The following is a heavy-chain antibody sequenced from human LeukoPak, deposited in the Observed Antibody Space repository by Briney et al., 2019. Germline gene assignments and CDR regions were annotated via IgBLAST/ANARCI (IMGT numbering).Heavy chain of an antibody. V-gene: IGHV4-34*01. Sequence: SETLSLTCAVYGGSFSGYYWSWIRQPPGKGLEWIGEINHSGSTNYNPSLKSRVTISVDTSKNQFSLKLSSVTAADTAVYYCARSRDTAMRTDYWGQGTLVTVSS. CDR2: INHSGST. CDR3: ARSRDTAMRTDY. D-gene: IGHD5-18*01. CDR1: GGSFSGYY. J-gene: IGHJ4*02.